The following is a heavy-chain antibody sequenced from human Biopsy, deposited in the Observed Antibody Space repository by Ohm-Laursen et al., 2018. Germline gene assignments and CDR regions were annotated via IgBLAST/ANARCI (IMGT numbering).Heavy chain of an antibody. CDR1: GGSIISYY. CDR2: VYNGGIT. D-gene: IGHD3-3*01. Sequence: GTLSLTCTVSGGSIISYYWTWIRQTPGKGLEWIGHVYNGGITNYNPSLKSRVTISKDTSKIQFYMQLSSETAADTAVYYCARTPRDSFWSGSYKRGLWFDPWGQGTLVTVSS. J-gene: IGHJ5*02. V-gene: IGHV4-59*01. CDR3: ARTPRDSFWSGSYKRGLWFDP.